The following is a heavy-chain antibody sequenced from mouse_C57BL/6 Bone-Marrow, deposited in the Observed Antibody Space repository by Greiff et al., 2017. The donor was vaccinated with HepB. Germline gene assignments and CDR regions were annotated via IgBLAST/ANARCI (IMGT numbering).Heavy chain of an antibody. Sequence: EVQGVESGGGLVKPGGSLKLSCAASGFTFSSYAMSWVRQTPEKRLEWVATISDGGSYTYYPDNVKGRFTISRDNAKNNLYLQMSHLKSEDTAMYYCARTIYYGSSYGYFDVWGTGTTVTVSS. CDR1: GFTFSSYA. J-gene: IGHJ1*03. CDR2: ISDGGSYT. D-gene: IGHD1-1*01. CDR3: ARTIYYGSSYGYFDV. V-gene: IGHV5-4*01.